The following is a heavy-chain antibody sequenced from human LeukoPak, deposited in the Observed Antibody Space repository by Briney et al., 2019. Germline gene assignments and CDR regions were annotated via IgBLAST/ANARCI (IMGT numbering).Heavy chain of an antibody. V-gene: IGHV3-23*01. CDR2: ISGNGGST. CDR1: GFTFSSYA. Sequence: GGCLRLSCAASGFTFSSYAMSWVSQAPGKGLEWGSAISGNGGSTYYADSVKGRFTISRDNPQNTLYLQMNSLRAEDTAVYYCAKVGHSSSLDYWGQGTLVPVSS. D-gene: IGHD6-13*01. J-gene: IGHJ4*02. CDR3: AKVGHSSSLDY.